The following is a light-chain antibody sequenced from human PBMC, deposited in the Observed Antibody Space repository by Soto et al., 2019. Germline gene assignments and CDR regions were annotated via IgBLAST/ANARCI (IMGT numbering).Light chain of an antibody. J-gene: IGKJ1*01. Sequence: DIQMYQSPSTLSANVGDRVTITCRASQSISSWLAWYQQKPGKAPKLLIYDASSLESGVPSRFSGSGSGTEFTLTISSLQPDDFATYYCQQYNSYSGTFGQGTKVDI. CDR1: QSISSW. CDR3: QQYNSYSGT. CDR2: DAS. V-gene: IGKV1-5*01.